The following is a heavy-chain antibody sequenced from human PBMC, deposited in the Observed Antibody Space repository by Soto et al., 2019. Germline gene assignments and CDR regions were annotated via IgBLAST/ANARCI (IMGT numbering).Heavy chain of an antibody. V-gene: IGHV6-1*01. J-gene: IGHJ3*02. D-gene: IGHD3-22*01. CDR2: TYYRSKWYN. CDR3: ARDLGPYYYESCGYYSVHDAFDI. Sequence: SQTLSLTCAISGDSVSSNSAAWNWIRQSPSRGLEWLGRTYYRSKWYNDYAVSVKSRITINPDTSKNQFSLQLNSVTPEDTAVYYCARDLGPYYYESCGYYSVHDAFDICGQGTMVTVSS. CDR1: GDSVSSNSAA.